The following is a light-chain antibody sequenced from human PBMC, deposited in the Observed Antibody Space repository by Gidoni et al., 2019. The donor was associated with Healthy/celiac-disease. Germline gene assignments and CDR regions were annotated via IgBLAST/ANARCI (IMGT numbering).Light chain of an antibody. J-gene: IGKJ2*04. Sequence: IVMTQSPATLSVSPGDRATLSCRASQSVSSILAWYQQKPGQAPRLLIYGASTRATGIPAGFSGSGSGTEFTLTISSLQSEDFAVYYCQQYNNWPPCSFGQGTKLEIK. V-gene: IGKV3-15*01. CDR3: QQYNNWPPCS. CDR2: GAS. CDR1: QSVSSI.